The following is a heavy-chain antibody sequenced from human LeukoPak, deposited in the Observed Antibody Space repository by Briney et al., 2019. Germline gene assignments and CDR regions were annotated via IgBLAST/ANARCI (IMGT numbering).Heavy chain of an antibody. CDR1: GSSFNDYA. V-gene: IGHV3-30*02. Sequence: PGGSLRLSCVASGSSFNDYAMHWVRQAPGKGLEWVSFIPHDRNDKYYADSVKGRFAISKDNSKNTLFLQMDSLRPEDTAVYYCVRDRWPGLGDFWGQGTTVTVSS. D-gene: IGHD6-19*01. CDR3: VRDRWPGLGDF. CDR2: IPHDRNDK. J-gene: IGHJ6*02.